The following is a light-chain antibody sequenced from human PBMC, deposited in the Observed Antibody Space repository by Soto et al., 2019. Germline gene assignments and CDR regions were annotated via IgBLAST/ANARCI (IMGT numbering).Light chain of an antibody. Sequence: EIVLTQSPATLSLSPGERATLSCRASQSVSSYLAWYQQKPGQAPRLLIYDASNRASGIPARFSGSGSGTDFTLTISSLDPEDFAVSYCEQRSNWPLWTFGQGTKVEIK. CDR2: DAS. CDR3: EQRSNWPLWT. CDR1: QSVSSY. J-gene: IGKJ1*01. V-gene: IGKV3-11*01.